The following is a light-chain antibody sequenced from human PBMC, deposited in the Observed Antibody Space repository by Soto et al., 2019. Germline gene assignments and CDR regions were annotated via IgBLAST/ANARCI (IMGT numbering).Light chain of an antibody. CDR2: SNN. Sequence: QSVLTQPPSASGTPGQRVTISCSGSSSNIGSNTVNSYHQLPGTAATLLIYSNNQRPSGVPGRFSGSTSGTSASLAIGGLPYEDEADYYCAAWDGSLNVVFGGGTKLTVL. J-gene: IGLJ2*01. CDR3: AAWDGSLNVV. V-gene: IGLV1-44*01. CDR1: SSNIGSNT.